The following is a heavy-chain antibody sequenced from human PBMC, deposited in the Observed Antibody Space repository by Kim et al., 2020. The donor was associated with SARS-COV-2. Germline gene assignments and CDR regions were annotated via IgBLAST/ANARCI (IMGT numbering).Heavy chain of an antibody. CDR2: ISGSGGST. CDR1: GFTFSSYA. V-gene: IGHV3-23*01. D-gene: IGHD3-10*01. Sequence: GGSLRLSCAASGFTFSSYAMSWVRQAPGKGLEWVSAISGSGGSTYYADSVKGRFTISRDNSKNTLYLQMNSLRAEDTAVYYCARGGRGLWFGELYGYWGQGTLVTVSS. CDR3: ARGGRGLWFGELYGY. J-gene: IGHJ4*02.